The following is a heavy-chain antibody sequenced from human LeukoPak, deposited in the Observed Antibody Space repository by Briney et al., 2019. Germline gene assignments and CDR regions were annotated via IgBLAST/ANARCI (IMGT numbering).Heavy chain of an antibody. V-gene: IGHV3-23*01. CDR2: ISGSGGST. D-gene: IGHD6-6*01. J-gene: IGHJ4*02. CDR1: GFTFSSYA. Sequence: GGSLRLSCAASGFTFSSYAMSWVRQAPGKGLEWVSAISGSGGSTYYADSVKGRFTISRDNSKNTLYLQMNSLRAEDTALYYCAKDLSYSSSSYFDYWGQGTLVTVSS. CDR3: AKDLSYSSSSYFDY.